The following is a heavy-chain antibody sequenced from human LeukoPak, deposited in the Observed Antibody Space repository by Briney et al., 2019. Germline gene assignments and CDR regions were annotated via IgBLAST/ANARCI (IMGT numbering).Heavy chain of an antibody. J-gene: IGHJ4*02. CDR1: GGTFSSYA. D-gene: IGHD1-26*01. Sequence: SVKVSCKASGGTFSSYAISWVRQAPGQGLEWMGGIIPIFGTENYAQKFQGRVTITTDDATTTAYMELSSLRSEDTAVYYCARAGELGQLGRSGSYLYWGQGTLVTVSS. CDR2: IIPIFGTE. V-gene: IGHV1-69*05. CDR3: ARAGELGQLGRSGSYLY.